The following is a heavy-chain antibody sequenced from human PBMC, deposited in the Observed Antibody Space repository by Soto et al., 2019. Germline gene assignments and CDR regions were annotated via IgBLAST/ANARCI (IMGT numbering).Heavy chain of an antibody. CDR1: GGSFSGYY. D-gene: IGHD6-13*01. V-gene: IGHV4-34*01. J-gene: IGHJ4*02. CDR3: ARGRCNIAAAGLIYFDY. CDR2: INHSGST. Sequence: SETLSLTCAVYGGSFSGYYWSWIRQPPGKGLEWIGEINHSGSTNYNPSLKSRVTISVDTSKNQFSLKPSSVTAADTAVYYCARGRCNIAAAGLIYFDYWGQGTLVTVSS.